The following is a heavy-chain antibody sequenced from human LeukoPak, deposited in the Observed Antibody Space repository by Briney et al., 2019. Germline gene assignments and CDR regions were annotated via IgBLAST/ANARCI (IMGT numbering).Heavy chain of an antibody. CDR2: IIPIFGTA. V-gene: IGHV1-69*05. CDR3: AGTGASDIVVVPAAIPILASDAFDI. D-gene: IGHD2-2*02. Sequence: ASVKVSCKASGGTFSSYAISWVRQAPGQGLEWMGGIIPIFGTANYAQKFQGRVTITTDESTSTAYMELSSLRSEDTAVYYCAGTGASDIVVVPAAIPILASDAFDIWGQGTMVTVSS. CDR1: GGTFSSYA. J-gene: IGHJ3*02.